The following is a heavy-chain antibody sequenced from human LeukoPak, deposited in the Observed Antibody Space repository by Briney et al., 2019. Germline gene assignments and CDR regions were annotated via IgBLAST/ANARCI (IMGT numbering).Heavy chain of an antibody. CDR3: ARDGGYDRPGIDY. CDR1: GGSLISYY. CDR2: ASDRGGT. V-gene: IGHV4-59*01. D-gene: IGHD5-12*01. Sequence: SETLSLTCSVSGGSLISYYWSWIRQSPGKGLEWIGYASDRGGTNYNPSLKSRVTISVDTSKNQFSLKLRSVTAADTAVYYCARDGGYDRPGIDYWGQGTLVTVSS. J-gene: IGHJ4*02.